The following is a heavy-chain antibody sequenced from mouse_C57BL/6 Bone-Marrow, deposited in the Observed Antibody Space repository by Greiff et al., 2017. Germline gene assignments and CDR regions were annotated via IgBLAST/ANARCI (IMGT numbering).Heavy chain of an antibody. D-gene: IGHD1-1*01. J-gene: IGHJ1*03. V-gene: IGHV2-6-1*01. CDR2: IWSDGST. CDR3: ARQGSSYGYVDV. CDR1: GFSLTSYG. Sequence: VQLQQSGPGLVAPSPSLSITCTVSGFSLTSYGVHWVRQPPGKGLEWLVVIWSDGSTTYNSALNSRMSISKDNSKSQVFLKMNSLQTDDTAMYYCARQGSSYGYVDVWGTGTTVTVSS.